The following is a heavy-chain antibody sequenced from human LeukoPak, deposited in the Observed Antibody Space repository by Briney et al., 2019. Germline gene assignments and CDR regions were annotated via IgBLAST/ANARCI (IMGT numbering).Heavy chain of an antibody. Sequence: PGGSLRFSCAASGFTFSSYAMSWVRQAPGKGLEWVSAISGSGGSTYYADSVKGRFTISRDNSKNTLYLQMNSLRAEDTAVYYCAKGPPTEYQLLSTFDSWGQGTLVTVFS. V-gene: IGHV3-23*01. CDR2: ISGSGGST. CDR1: GFTFSSYA. J-gene: IGHJ4*02. CDR3: AKGPPTEYQLLSTFDS. D-gene: IGHD2-2*01.